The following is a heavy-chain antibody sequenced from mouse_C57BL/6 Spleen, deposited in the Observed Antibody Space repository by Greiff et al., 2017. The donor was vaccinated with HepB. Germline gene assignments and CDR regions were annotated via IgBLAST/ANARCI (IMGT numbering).Heavy chain of an antibody. CDR1: GYTFTSYW. J-gene: IGHJ3*01. CDR2: IDPSDSET. Sequence: QVLLQQPGAELVRPGSSVKLSCKASGYTFTSYWMHWVKQRPIQGLEWIGNIDPSDSETHYNQKFKDKATLTVDKSSSTAYMQLSSLTSEDSAVYYCARGLDYYGSSPFAYWGQGTLVTVSA. CDR3: ARGLDYYGSSPFAY. D-gene: IGHD1-1*01. V-gene: IGHV1-52*01.